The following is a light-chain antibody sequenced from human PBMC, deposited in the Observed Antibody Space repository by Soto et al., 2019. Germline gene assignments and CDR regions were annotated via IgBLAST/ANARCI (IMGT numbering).Light chain of an antibody. Sequence: QSALTQPPSASGSLGQSVTISCTGTSSDIGDYNYVSWYQQHAGKAPKVMIYEVSQRPSGVPDRFSGSKSGNTASLTVSGLQDEDEADYYCGSYVGSKSFVFGGGTKLTVL. J-gene: IGLJ3*02. CDR1: SSDIGDYNY. CDR2: EVS. CDR3: GSYVGSKSFV. V-gene: IGLV2-8*01.